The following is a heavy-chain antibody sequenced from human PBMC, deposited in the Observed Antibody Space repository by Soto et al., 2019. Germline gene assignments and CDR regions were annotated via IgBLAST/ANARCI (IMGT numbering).Heavy chain of an antibody. CDR1: GGSFSGHS. D-gene: IGHD3-22*01. CDR3: STRAYDTNGYYRFDP. Sequence: PSETLSLTCAVYGGSFSGHSWTWIRQSLGKGLEWIGDINHSGRVNYSPSLKGRVTISLDTSKNQFSLTLSAVTAADTAMYYCSTRAYDTNGYYRFDPWGQGTLVTVSS. J-gene: IGHJ5*01. V-gene: IGHV4-34*01. CDR2: INHSGRV.